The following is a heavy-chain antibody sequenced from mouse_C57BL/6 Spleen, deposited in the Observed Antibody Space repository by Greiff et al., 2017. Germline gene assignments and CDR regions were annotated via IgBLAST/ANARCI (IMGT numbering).Heavy chain of an antibody. V-gene: IGHV1-7*01. CDR3: TRGYYSNLMDC. J-gene: IGHJ4*01. D-gene: IGHD2-5*01. CDR2: INPSSGYT. Sequence: QVQLQQSGAELAKPGASVKLSCKASGYTFTSYWMHWVKQRPGQGLEWIGYINPSSGYTTYNQKFKDKATLTAYKSSSTAYMQLSSLTYEDSAVYYCTRGYYSNLMDCWGQGTSVTVSS. CDR1: GYTFTSYW.